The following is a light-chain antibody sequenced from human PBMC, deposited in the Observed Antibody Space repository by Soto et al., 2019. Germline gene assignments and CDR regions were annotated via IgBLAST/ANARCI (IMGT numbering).Light chain of an antibody. Sequence: QSALTQPASVSGSPGQSITISCTGTSSDVGTYNLVSWYQQHPGEAPKIIIYEGSKRASGVSNRFSASRSGNTASLTISGLQAEDEADYYCCSYATGSTYIFGTGTKLTVL. V-gene: IGLV2-23*01. J-gene: IGLJ1*01. CDR3: CSYATGSTYI. CDR2: EGS. CDR1: SSDVGTYNL.